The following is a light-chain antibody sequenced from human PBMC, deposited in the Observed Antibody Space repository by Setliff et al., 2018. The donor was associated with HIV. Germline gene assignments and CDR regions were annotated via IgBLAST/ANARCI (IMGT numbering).Light chain of an antibody. CDR1: SSDVGGYNY. CDR3: SSYTSSSTYV. V-gene: IGLV2-14*01. J-gene: IGLJ1*01. CDR2: DVS. Sequence: QSALAQPASVSGSPGQSITISCTGTSSDVGGYNYVSWYQQHPGKAPKLMISDVSKRPSGVSSRFSGSKSGNTASLTISGPQTEDEADYYCSSYTSSSTYVFGTGTKAPS.